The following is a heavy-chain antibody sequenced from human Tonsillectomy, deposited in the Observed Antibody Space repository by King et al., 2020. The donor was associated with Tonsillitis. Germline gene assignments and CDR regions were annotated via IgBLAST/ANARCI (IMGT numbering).Heavy chain of an antibody. Sequence: QLQESGSGLVKPSQTLSLTCAVSGGSISSGGYSWRWIRQPPGKGLEWIGYIYHSGSTYYNPSLKSRVTISVDRCKNQFSLKLSSVTAADTAVYDCARADDYGDLYWYFDRWGRGTLVTVSS. V-gene: IGHV4-30-2*01. CDR1: GGSISSGGYS. CDR2: IYHSGST. CDR3: ARADDYGDLYWYFDR. J-gene: IGHJ2*01. D-gene: IGHD4-17*01.